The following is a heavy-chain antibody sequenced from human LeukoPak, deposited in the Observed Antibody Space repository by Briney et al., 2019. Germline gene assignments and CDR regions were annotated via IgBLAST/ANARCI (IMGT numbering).Heavy chain of an antibody. J-gene: IGHJ4*02. Sequence: GRSLRLSCAASGFIFSTYDMHWVRQAPGKGLEWVAIIWYDGSDKYYADSVKGRFTISRDNSKNTLYLQMNSLRAEDTAVYYCARGVIVGATNFDYWGQGTLVTVSS. V-gene: IGHV3-33*01. CDR3: ARGVIVGATNFDY. D-gene: IGHD1-26*01. CDR2: IWYDGSDK. CDR1: GFIFSTYD.